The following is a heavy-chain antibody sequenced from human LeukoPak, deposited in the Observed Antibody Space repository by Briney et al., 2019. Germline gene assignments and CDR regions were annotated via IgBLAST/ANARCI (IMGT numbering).Heavy chain of an antibody. J-gene: IGHJ4*02. CDR2: IIPIFGTA. CDR1: GGTFSSYA. Sequence: ASVKVSCKASGGTFSSYAISWVRQAPGQGLEWMGGIIPIFGTANYAQKFQGRVTMTRDTSTSTVYMELSSLRSEDTAVYYCACSGGSGSYYNVGYWGQGTLVTVSS. D-gene: IGHD3-10*01. V-gene: IGHV1-69*05. CDR3: ACSGGSGSYYNVGY.